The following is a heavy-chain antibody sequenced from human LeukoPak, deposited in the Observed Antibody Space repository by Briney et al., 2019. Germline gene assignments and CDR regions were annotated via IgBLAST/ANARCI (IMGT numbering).Heavy chain of an antibody. CDR2: ISSSGNYM. CDR1: GFTLTNYS. D-gene: IGHD3-22*01. J-gene: IGHJ3*01. V-gene: IGHV3-21*06. Sequence: GGSLRLSCAASGFTLTNYSMDWVHQAPGKGLEWVSSISSSGNYMYYADSVKGRFTISRDNAKSSLSLQMSSLRAEDTAVYYCAAFFYDSTGYRSFDFWGQGTMVTVSS. CDR3: AAFFYDSTGYRSFDF.